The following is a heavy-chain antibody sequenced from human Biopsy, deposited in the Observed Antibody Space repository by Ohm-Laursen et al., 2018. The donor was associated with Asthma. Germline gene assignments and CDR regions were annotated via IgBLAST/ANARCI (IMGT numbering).Heavy chain of an antibody. CDR2: ISVYNGNT. Sequence: ATVKISCNASGYTFNSAGITWVRQAPGQGLEWMGWISVYNGNTKVAQKFQDRVTMLTDTSTSTAYMELRSLRSDDTAVYFCARAVDYSHYYGIEVWGQGTTVTVS. CDR1: GYTFNSAG. D-gene: IGHD3-10*01. J-gene: IGHJ6*02. V-gene: IGHV1-18*01. CDR3: ARAVDYSHYYGIEV.